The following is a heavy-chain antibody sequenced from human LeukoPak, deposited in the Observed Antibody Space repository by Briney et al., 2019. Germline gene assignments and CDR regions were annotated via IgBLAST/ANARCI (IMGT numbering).Heavy chain of an antibody. CDR2: IHDSGST. V-gene: IGHV4-39*01. D-gene: IGHD4-23*01. Sequence: PSETLSLTCSVSGGSSSSSSDYWGWVRQPPGKGLEWVGSIHDSGSTDYNPSLKSRVPISVATSKTQFSLKLRSVHAADTAVYYCARLYGGNSNNYYCDSWGQGTLVTVSS. CDR3: ARLYGGNSNNYYCDS. J-gene: IGHJ4*02. CDR1: GGSSSSSSDY.